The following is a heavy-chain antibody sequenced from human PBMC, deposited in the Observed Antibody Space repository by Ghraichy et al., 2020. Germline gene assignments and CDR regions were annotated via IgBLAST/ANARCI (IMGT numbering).Heavy chain of an antibody. CDR2: IYYSGST. CDR3: VRVGGYYGDYPNFDY. D-gene: IGHD4-17*01. J-gene: IGHJ4*02. Sequence: SETLSLTCTVCGSSISGYYWSWIRQSPGKGLEWIGNIYYSGSTNYNPSLKSRVTISVDTSKNQFSLRLSSVTAAGTAVYYCVRVGGYYGDYPNFDYWGQGTLVTVSS. CDR1: GSSISGYY. V-gene: IGHV4-59*01.